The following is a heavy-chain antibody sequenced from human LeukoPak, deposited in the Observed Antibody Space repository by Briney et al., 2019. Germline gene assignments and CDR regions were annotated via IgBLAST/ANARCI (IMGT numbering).Heavy chain of an antibody. CDR3: ARGASTYYYDSSGYYFLH. J-gene: IGHJ4*02. Sequence: PSETLSLTCTVSGGSISSGGYYWSWIRQHPGKGLEWIGYIYYSGSTYYNPSLKSRVTISLDTSKNQFSLKLSSVTAADTAVYYCARGASTYYYDSSGYYFLHWGQGTLVTVSS. D-gene: IGHD3-22*01. V-gene: IGHV4-31*03. CDR2: IYYSGST. CDR1: GGSISSGGYY.